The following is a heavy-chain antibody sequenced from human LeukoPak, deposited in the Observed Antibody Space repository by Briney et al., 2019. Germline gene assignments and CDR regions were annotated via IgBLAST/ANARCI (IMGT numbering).Heavy chain of an antibody. CDR3: ARDFQNIATDY. CDR1: GFTFSNYW. CDR2: IQQEGSEK. V-gene: IGHV3-7*01. D-gene: IGHD6-13*01. J-gene: IGHJ4*02. Sequence: GGSLRLSCAASGFTFSNYWMTWVRQAPGKGLEWVANIQQEGSEKYYVDSVKGRFTISRDNTKNSLYLQMNSLRVEDTAVYYCARDFQNIATDYWGQGTLVTVSS.